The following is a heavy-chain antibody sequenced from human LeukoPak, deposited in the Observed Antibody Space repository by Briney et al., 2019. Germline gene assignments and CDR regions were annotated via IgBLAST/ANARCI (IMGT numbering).Heavy chain of an antibody. D-gene: IGHD3-10*01. CDR2: IKQDGSEK. CDR1: GFTFSTYW. J-gene: IGHJ6*03. V-gene: IGHV3-7*04. Sequence: GGSLRLSCAASGFTFSTYWMSWVRQAPGKGLEWVANIKQDGSEKYYVDSVKGRFTISRDNAKNSLYLQMNSLRAEDTAVYYCARVLYHYYYYMDVWGKGTTVTVSS. CDR3: ARVLYHYYYYMDV.